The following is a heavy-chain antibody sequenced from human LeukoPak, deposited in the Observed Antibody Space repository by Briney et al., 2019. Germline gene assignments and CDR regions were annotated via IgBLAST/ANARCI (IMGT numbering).Heavy chain of an antibody. Sequence: GGSLRLSCAASGFTFSGHWMSWARQAPGKGLEWVANINQGGSDKYYVDSVKGRFTISRDNANNLLYLQMNSLRGEDTAVYYCTRDRSRAEDDWGQGTLVTVSS. CDR1: GFTFSGHW. V-gene: IGHV3-7*01. CDR3: TRDRSRAEDD. D-gene: IGHD1-14*01. CDR2: INQGGSDK. J-gene: IGHJ4*02.